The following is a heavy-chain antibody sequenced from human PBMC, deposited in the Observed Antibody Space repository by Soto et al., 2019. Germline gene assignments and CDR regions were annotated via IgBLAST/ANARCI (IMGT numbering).Heavy chain of an antibody. Sequence: QVQLQESGPGLVKPSQTLSLTCTVSGGSISSGDYYWSWIRHPPGKGLEWIGYVSYSESTYYNPSLKSRVTMSLDTSKSQFSLKLSSVTAADTAVYYCARADDYTYRFDYWGQGTLVTVSS. J-gene: IGHJ4*02. CDR2: VSYSEST. V-gene: IGHV4-30-4*01. D-gene: IGHD4-4*01. CDR1: GGSISSGDYY. CDR3: ARADDYTYRFDY.